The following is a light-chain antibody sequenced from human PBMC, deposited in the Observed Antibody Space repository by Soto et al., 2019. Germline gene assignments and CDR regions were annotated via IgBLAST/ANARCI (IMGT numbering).Light chain of an antibody. J-gene: IGKJ4*01. CDR2: DAS. CDR1: QGVSSY. Sequence: EIVLTQSPATLSLSPGDRATLSCRASQGVSSYLAWYQQKPGQAPRLLIYDASNRATGIPARFSGSGSGTDSTPTITSLEPKDFPVYYCQQRSNWPSTFGGSTKVEIK. CDR3: QQRSNWPST. V-gene: IGKV3-11*01.